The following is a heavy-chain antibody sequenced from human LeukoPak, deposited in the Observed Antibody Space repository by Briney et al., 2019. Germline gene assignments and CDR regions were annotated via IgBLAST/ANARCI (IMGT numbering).Heavy chain of an antibody. J-gene: IGHJ5*02. CDR3: ARMEYQLLNNWFDP. D-gene: IGHD2-2*01. Sequence: ASVKVSCKASGYTFTSYAMHWVRQAPGQRLEWMGWINAGNGNTKYSQKFQGRVTITRDTSASTAYMELSSLRSEDAAVYYCARMEYQLLNNWFDPWGQGSLVTVSS. V-gene: IGHV1-3*01. CDR1: GYTFTSYA. CDR2: INAGNGNT.